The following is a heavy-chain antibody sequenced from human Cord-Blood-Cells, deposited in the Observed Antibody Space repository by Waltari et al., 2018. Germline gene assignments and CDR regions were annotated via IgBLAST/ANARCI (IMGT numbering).Heavy chain of an antibody. V-gene: IGHV1-8*01. CDR3: ARAGEYFQH. J-gene: IGHJ1*01. CDR1: GYTLTSYV. CDR2: MNPNSGNT. Sequence: QWKWVSSGPGWRKLGASVRFSSKASGYTLTSYVLNWVRQATGQGLEWMGWMNPNSGNTGYAQKFQGRVTMTRNTSISTAYMELSSLRSEDTAVYYCARAGEYFQHWGQGTLVTVSS.